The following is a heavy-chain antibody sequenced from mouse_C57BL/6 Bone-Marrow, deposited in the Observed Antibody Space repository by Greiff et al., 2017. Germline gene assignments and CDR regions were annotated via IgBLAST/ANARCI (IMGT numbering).Heavy chain of an antibody. V-gene: IGHV2-9*01. CDR2: IWGSRST. CDR3: AKLCAY. Sequence: VKLVESGPGLVAPSQSLSITCTVSGFSLTSYGLDWVRQTTGKGLEWLGVIWGSRSTNYNSVLMYRLSISKDHSKSQVVLRMNSLQTDDTVMYYCAKLCAYWGQGDQVTVSA. J-gene: IGHJ3*01. CDR1: GFSLTSYG.